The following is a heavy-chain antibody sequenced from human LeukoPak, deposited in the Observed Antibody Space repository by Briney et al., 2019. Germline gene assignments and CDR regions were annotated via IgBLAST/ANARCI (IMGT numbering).Heavy chain of an antibody. CDR1: GGSFSGYY. V-gene: IGHV4-34*01. CDR3: ASRGWEGGVSIIGAAGTFPSYSNLDV. Sequence: SETLSLTCAVYGGSFSGYYWSWIRQPPGKGLEWIGEINHSGSTNYNPSLKSRVTISVDTSKNQFSLKLSSVTAADTAVYYCASRGWEGGVSIIGAAGTFPSYSNLDVWGKGT. J-gene: IGHJ6*03. CDR2: INHSGST. D-gene: IGHD6-13*01.